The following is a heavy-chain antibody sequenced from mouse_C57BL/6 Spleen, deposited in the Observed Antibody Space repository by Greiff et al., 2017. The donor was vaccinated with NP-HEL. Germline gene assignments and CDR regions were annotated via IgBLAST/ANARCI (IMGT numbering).Heavy chain of an antibody. Sequence: EVMLVESGGGLVQPGGSLKLSCAASGFTFSDYYMYWVRQTPEKRLEWVAYISNGGGSTYYPDTVKGRFTISRDNAKNTLYLQMSRLKSEDTAMYYCARRTTVADYWGQGTLVTVSS. CDR2: ISNGGGST. CDR1: GFTFSDYY. V-gene: IGHV5-12*01. D-gene: IGHD1-1*01. CDR3: ARRTTVADY. J-gene: IGHJ4*01.